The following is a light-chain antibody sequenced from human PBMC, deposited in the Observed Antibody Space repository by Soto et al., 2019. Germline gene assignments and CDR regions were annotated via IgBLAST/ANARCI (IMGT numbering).Light chain of an antibody. CDR3: CSYIASATWL. Sequence: QSVLTQPASVSGSPGQSITISCSGTSSDIGAYDLVSWSQQHPGSVPNPLIYDVNTQPSGVPDRFSGSKSGNTASMIISGLQGEDEADYKCCSYIASATWLLGGGTKVTVL. CDR1: SSDIGAYDL. CDR2: DVN. V-gene: IGLV2-14*01. J-gene: IGLJ3*02.